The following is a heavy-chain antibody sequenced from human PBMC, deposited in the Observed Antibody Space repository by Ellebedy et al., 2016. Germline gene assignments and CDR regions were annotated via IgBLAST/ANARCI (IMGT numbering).Heavy chain of an antibody. CDR3: AKGRPISNYPFRYYYYYYMDL. CDR1: GFTFSTYA. CDR2: IGGSDSST. D-gene: IGHD4-11*01. V-gene: IGHV3-23*01. J-gene: IGHJ6*03. Sequence: GESLKISXAASGFTFSTYALHWVRQAPGKGLEWVSGIGGSDSSTYYADSVKGRFTISRDNSKNTVYLQMNSLRAEDTAVYYCAKGRPISNYPFRYYYYYYMDLWGKGTTVTVSS.